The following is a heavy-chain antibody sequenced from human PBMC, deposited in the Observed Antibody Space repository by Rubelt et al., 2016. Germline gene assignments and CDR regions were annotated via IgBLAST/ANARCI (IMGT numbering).Heavy chain of an antibody. Sequence: VQLVESGGGVVQPGRSLRLYCAVSGFSVRVNYMCWVRQAPGKGLEWVSLVDSGGSTYYADSVKGRIIISRDTSLDLQMNSLRVEDTGTYYCARACGMRSGWFDYWGQGTLVTVSS. V-gene: IGHV3-53*01. CDR3: ARACGMRSGWFDY. CDR1: GFSVRVNY. D-gene: IGHD2-21*01. CDR2: VDSGGST. J-gene: IGHJ4*02.